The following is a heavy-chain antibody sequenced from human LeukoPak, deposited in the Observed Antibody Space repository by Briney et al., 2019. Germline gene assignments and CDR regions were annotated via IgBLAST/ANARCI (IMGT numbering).Heavy chain of an antibody. Sequence: SETLSLTCAVSGGSISSSNWWSWVRQPPGKGLEWIGEIYHSGSTNYNPSLKSRVTISVDKSKNQFSLKLSSVTAADTAVYYCARYARLVSVNYYYYYYMDVWGKGTTVTVSS. CDR1: GGSISSSNW. CDR2: IYHSGST. D-gene: IGHD6-19*01. CDR3: ARYARLVSVNYYYYYYMDV. J-gene: IGHJ6*03. V-gene: IGHV4-4*02.